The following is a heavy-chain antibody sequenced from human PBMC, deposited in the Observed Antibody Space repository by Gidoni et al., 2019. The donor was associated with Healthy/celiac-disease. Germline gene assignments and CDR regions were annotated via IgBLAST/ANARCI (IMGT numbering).Heavy chain of an antibody. J-gene: IGHJ4*02. D-gene: IGHD4-17*01. CDR2: IIPILGIA. CDR3: ARDRDGDYHKLDY. V-gene: IGHV1-69*08. Sequence: QVQLVQSGAEVNKPGSSVKVSCRAPGGPCSNYTITWVRQAPGQGLEWMRRIIPILGIANYAQKFQGRVTITADKSTSTAYMELSSLRSEDTAVYYCARDRDGDYHKLDYWGQGTLVTVSS. CDR1: GGPCSNYT.